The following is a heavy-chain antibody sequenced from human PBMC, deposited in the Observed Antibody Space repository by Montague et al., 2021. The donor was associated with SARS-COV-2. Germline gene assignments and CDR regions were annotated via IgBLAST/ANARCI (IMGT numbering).Heavy chain of an antibody. D-gene: IGHD2-15*01. CDR3: ARQEPIVVVVAAARGWFDP. CDR1: GGSISGGGYY. Sequence: TLSLTCTVSGGSISGGGYYWSWIRQHPGKGLEWIGYIYYSGSTYYNPSLKSRVTISVDTSKNQFSLKLSSVTAADTAVYYCARQEPIVVVVAAARGWFDPWGQGTLVTVSS. J-gene: IGHJ5*02. V-gene: IGHV4-31*03. CDR2: IYYSGST.